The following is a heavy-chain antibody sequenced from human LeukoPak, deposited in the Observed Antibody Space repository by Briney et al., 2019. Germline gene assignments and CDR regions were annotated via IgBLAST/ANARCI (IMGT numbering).Heavy chain of an antibody. D-gene: IGHD7-27*01. CDR1: GFTFSSYG. CDR3: AKDTLYTGGQRIFDI. V-gene: IGHV3-30*18. CDR2: ISYDGSNK. J-gene: IGHJ3*02. Sequence: GGSLRLSCVASGFTFSSYGMHWVRQAPGKGLEWVAVISYDGSNKYYADSVKGRLTISRDTKNTLYLQMNSVRSEDTAVYYCAKDTLYTGGQRIFDIWGQGTMVTVSS.